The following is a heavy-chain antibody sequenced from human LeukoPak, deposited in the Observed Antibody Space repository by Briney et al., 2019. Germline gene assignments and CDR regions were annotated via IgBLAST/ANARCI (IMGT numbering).Heavy chain of an antibody. V-gene: IGHV3-30*03. CDR3: ARGDIAVAGLYYFDY. D-gene: IGHD6-19*01. Sequence: PGRSLRLSCAASGFTFSSYGMHWVRQAPGKGLEWVAVISYDGSNKYYADSVKGRFTISRDNSKNTLYLQMNSLRAGDTAVYYCARGDIAVAGLYYFDYWGQGTLVTVSS. J-gene: IGHJ4*02. CDR1: GFTFSSYG. CDR2: ISYDGSNK.